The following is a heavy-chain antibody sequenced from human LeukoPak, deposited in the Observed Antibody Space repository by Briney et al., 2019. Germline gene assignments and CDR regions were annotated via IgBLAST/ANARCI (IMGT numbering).Heavy chain of an antibody. Sequence: GRSLRLSCAASGFTFDDYAMHWVRQAPGKGLEWVSGISWNSGSIGYADSVKGRFTISRDNAKNSLYLQMNSLRAEDTAVYYCAKDISGWYEGKWFDPWGQGTLVTVSS. D-gene: IGHD6-19*01. CDR3: AKDISGWYEGKWFDP. J-gene: IGHJ5*02. CDR1: GFTFDDYA. V-gene: IGHV3-9*01. CDR2: ISWNSGSI.